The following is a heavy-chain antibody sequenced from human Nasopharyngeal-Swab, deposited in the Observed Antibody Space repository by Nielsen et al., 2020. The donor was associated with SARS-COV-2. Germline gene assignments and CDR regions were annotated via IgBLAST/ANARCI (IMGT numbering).Heavy chain of an antibody. Sequence: SETLSLTCAVHGGSFSGYYWSWIRQPPGKGLEWIGEINHSGSTNYNPSLKSRVTISVDTSKNQFSLKLSSVTAADTAVYYCARTHYYDTGPFDYWGQGTLVTVSS. D-gene: IGHD3-22*01. CDR2: INHSGST. V-gene: IGHV4-34*01. CDR3: ARTHYYDTGPFDY. J-gene: IGHJ4*02. CDR1: GGSFSGYY.